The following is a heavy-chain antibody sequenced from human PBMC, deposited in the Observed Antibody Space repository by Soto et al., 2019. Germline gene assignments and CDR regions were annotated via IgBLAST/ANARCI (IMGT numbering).Heavy chain of an antibody. D-gene: IGHD1-20*01. J-gene: IGHJ6*02. V-gene: IGHV5-51*01. CDR2: IYPSDSDT. CDR1: GYFFTSYW. CDR3: ARHLKTDNWKDAGFFRTGYFYYGMDV. Sequence: EVQLVPSGPELKKPGDSLKISCQTSGYFFTSYWIGWVRQRPGKGLEWMGIIYPSDSDTRYSPAFQGQVTISADKSSRTAYLQWRSLQASDSAMYYCARHLKTDNWKDAGFFRTGYFYYGMDVWGQGTTVTVSS.